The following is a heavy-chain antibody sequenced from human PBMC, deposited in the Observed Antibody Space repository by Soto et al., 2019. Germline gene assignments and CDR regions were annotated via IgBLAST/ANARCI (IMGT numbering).Heavy chain of an antibody. CDR1: GASISSYY. CDR3: ARGGGSVVDY. D-gene: IGHD3-16*01. J-gene: IGHJ4*02. CDR2: SYSRGST. V-gene: IGHV4-4*07. Sequence: SETLSLTCFVSGASISSYYWSWIRQPAGNGLEWIGRSYSRGSTDYNPSLKSRVTMSLDTSKNQFSLKLSSVTAADTAVYYCARGGGSVVDYCGPGTLVTVSS.